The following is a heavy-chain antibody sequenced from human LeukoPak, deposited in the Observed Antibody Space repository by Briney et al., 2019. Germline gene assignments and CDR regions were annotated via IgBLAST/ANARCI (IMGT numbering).Heavy chain of an antibody. CDR3: ARTSDTMVRGVPSPGGFDY. J-gene: IGHJ4*02. CDR2: IYYSGST. V-gene: IGHV4-31*03. CDR1: GGSISSGGYY. D-gene: IGHD3-10*01. Sequence: SETLSLTCTVSGGSISSGGYYWSWIRQHPGKGLEWIGYIYYSGSTYYNPSLKSRVTISVDTSKNQFSLKLSSVTAADTAVYYCARTSDTMVRGVPSPGGFDYWSQGTLVTVSS.